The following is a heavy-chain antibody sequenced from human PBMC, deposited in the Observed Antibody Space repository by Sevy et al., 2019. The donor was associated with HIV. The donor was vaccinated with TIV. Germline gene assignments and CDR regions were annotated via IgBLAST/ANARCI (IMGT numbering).Heavy chain of an antibody. V-gene: IGHV4-4*07. D-gene: IGHD2-15*01. Sequence: SETLSLTCTVSGDSISSYYWSWIRQPAGKGLEWIGRIYTTGSTNYNPSLNSRVTMSVDTSKNQFSLELTSVTAADTAVYYCARGHGDYCSAVSCYPDDGMDVWGQGTTVTVSS. CDR3: ARGHGDYCSAVSCYPDDGMDV. J-gene: IGHJ6*02. CDR2: IYTTGST. CDR1: GDSISSYY.